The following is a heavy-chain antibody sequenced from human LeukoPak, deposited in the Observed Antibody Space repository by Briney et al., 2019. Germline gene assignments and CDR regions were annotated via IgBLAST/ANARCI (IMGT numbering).Heavy chain of an antibody. D-gene: IGHD5-18*01. CDR1: GFTFSSYD. Sequence: PGGSLRLSCAASGFTFSSYDMHWVRQATGKGLEWVSAIGTAGDTYYPGSVKGRFTISRENAKNSLYLQMNSLRAGDTAVYYCARGGVDTGLIDYRGQGTLVTVSS. J-gene: IGHJ4*02. V-gene: IGHV3-13*01. CDR2: IGTAGDT. CDR3: ARGGVDTGLIDY.